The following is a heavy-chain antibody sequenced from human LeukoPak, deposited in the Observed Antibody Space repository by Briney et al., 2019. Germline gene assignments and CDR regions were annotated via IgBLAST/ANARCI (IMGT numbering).Heavy chain of an antibody. CDR1: GFTFDDYA. CDR2: ISWNSGSI. D-gene: IGHD3-22*01. CDR3: AKDRTYYYDSSGVADY. Sequence: GRSLRLSCAASGFTFDDYAMHWVRQAPGKGLEWVSGISWNSGSIGYADSVKGRFTISRDNAKNSLYLQMNSLRAEDTALYYCAKDRTYYYDSSGVADYWGQGTLVTVSS. J-gene: IGHJ4*02. V-gene: IGHV3-9*01.